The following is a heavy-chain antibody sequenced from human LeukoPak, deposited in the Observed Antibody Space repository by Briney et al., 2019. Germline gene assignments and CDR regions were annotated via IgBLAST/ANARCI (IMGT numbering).Heavy chain of an antibody. V-gene: IGHV3-30*18. J-gene: IGHJ5*02. CDR1: GFTFSSYG. D-gene: IGHD6-19*01. CDR2: ISYDGSNK. CDR3: AKDGAVAGTPWFDP. Sequence: GGSQRLSCAASGFTFSSYGMHWVRQAPGKGLEWVAVISYDGSNKYYADSVKGRFTISRDNSKNTLYLQMNSLRAEDTAVYYCAKDGAVAGTPWFDPWGQGTLVTVSS.